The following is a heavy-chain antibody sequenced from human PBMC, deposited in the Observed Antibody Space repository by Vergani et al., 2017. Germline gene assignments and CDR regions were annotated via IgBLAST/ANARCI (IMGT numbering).Heavy chain of an antibody. Sequence: QVQLVESGGGVVQPGRSLRVSCAGSGFTFTNYDMHWVRQAPGKGLEWVAVISIDGSITHYGDSVKGRVTITRDNCKNTLYLQMTSMRGDDTDIYFYGSDSFKGKPDVFAFWSQGTLVPVS. CDR3: GSDSFKGKPDVFAF. V-gene: IGHV3-30*19. J-gene: IGHJ3*01. CDR2: ISIDGSIT. CDR1: GFTFTNYD.